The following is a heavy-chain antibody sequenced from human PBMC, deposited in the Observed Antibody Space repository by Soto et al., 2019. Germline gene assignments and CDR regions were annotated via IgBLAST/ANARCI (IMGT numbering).Heavy chain of an antibody. CDR3: ARGFLAYYYGSGSQDY. CDR1: GFTFSNYW. J-gene: IGHJ4*02. CDR2: IKHDGSDK. D-gene: IGHD3-10*01. Sequence: GGSLSLSCAASGFTFSNYWMTWVRQAPGKGLEWVANIKHDGSDKYYVDSVKGRFTVSRDNAKNPLYLQMNSLRAEDTAVYYCARGFLAYYYGSGSQDYWGQGTLVTVSS. V-gene: IGHV3-7*04.